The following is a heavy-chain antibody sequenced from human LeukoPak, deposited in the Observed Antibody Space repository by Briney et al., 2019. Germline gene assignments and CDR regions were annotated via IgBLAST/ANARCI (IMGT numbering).Heavy chain of an antibody. J-gene: IGHJ4*02. CDR2: IYTSGST. V-gene: IGHV4-4*09. CDR3: ARQGGSYYEALDY. D-gene: IGHD1-26*01. CDR1: GGSISSYY. Sequence: PSETLSLTCTVSGGSISSYYWSWIRQPPGKGLEWIGYIYTSGSTNYNPSLKSRVTISVDTSKNQFSLKLSSVTAADTAVYYCARQGGSYYEALDYWGQGTLVTVSS.